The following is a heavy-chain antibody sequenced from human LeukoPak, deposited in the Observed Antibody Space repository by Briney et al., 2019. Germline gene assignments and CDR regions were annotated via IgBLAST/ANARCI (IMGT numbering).Heavy chain of an antibody. CDR2: ISHDGNNK. D-gene: IGHD1-26*01. Sequence: GGSLRLSCTPSGFAFSSHAMHCVRQAPGKGLEWVGVISHDGNNKYNADSVKGRFTISRDNSKNTLYLQMNSLRAEDTAVYYCASSAGATAGMDVWGQGTTVTVSS. V-gene: IGHV3-30*04. J-gene: IGHJ6*02. CDR1: GFAFSSHA. CDR3: ASSAGATAGMDV.